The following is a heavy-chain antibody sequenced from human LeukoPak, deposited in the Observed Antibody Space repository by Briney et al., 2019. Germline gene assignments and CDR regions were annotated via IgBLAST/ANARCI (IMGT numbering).Heavy chain of an antibody. Sequence: PGRSLRLSCAASGFTFNTYPIHWVRQSPGKGLEWVAVTSHDESYKFYAESVKGRFTISRDNSNNTLYLQMNTLRPEDTSVYYCARDRLFYFHSPDYRAGYFYAMDVWGQGTTVTVSS. J-gene: IGHJ6*02. CDR2: TSHDESYK. CDR1: GFTFNTYP. V-gene: IGHV3-30-3*01. CDR3: ARDRLFYFHSPDYRAGYFYAMDV. D-gene: IGHD3-22*01.